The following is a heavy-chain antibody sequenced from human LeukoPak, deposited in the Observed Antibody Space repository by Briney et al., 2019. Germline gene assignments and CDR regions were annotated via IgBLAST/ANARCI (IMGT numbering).Heavy chain of an antibody. CDR1: GFTVSTYV. CDR2: FSSTGANI. Sequence: PGGSLRLSCAASGFTVSTYVMTWVRQAPGKGLEWVSSFSSTGANIYYADSVKGRFTMSRDNSKNTVYLQMNSLRAEDAAVYYCANRGSFAFDLWGQGTMVTVSS. J-gene: IGHJ3*01. D-gene: IGHD3-10*01. V-gene: IGHV3-23*01. CDR3: ANRGSFAFDL.